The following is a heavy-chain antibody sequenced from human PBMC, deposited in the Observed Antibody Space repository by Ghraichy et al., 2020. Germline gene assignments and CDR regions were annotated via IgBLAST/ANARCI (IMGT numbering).Heavy chain of an antibody. Sequence: GESLNISCAASGFTFSSYTMNWVRQAPGKGLEWVSSISSSSSYIFYANAVKGRFTISRDNAKNSLYLQMNSLRAEDTAVYYCASLVWWEQNIDFDYWGQGTLVTVSS. D-gene: IGHD2-15*01. V-gene: IGHV3-21*01. J-gene: IGHJ4*02. CDR3: ASLVWWEQNIDFDY. CDR2: ISSSSSYI. CDR1: GFTFSSYT.